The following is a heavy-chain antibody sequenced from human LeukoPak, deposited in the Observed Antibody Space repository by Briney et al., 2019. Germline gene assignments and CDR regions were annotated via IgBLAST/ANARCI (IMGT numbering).Heavy chain of an antibody. CDR2: IKQDGSEK. Sequence: GGSLRLSCAAFGFTFSRNWMSRVRQAPGKGLEWVANIKQDGSEKYYVDSVKGRFTISRDNAKNSLYLQMNSLRAEDTAVYYCASLMIVVPYWGQGTLVTVSS. D-gene: IGHD2-2*01. CDR1: GFTFSRNW. V-gene: IGHV3-7*01. J-gene: IGHJ4*02. CDR3: ASLMIVVPY.